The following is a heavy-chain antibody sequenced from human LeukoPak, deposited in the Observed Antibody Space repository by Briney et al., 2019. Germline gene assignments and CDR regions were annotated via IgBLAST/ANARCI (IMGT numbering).Heavy chain of an antibody. J-gene: IGHJ4*02. CDR3: ASLDLWFGDSSFDY. D-gene: IGHD3-10*01. Sequence: AGGSLRLSCAASGFTFSSYSMNWVRQAPGKGLEWVSSITRSSYYIYYADSVKGRFTISRDNAKNSLYLQMNSLRAEDTAVYYCASLDLWFGDSSFDYWGQGTLVTVSS. V-gene: IGHV3-21*01. CDR2: ITRSSYYI. CDR1: GFTFSSYS.